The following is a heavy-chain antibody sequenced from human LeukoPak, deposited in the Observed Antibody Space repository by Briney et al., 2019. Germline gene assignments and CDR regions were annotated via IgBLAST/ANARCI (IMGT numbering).Heavy chain of an antibody. CDR1: GHLLRSTR. D-gene: IGHD6-19*01. J-gene: IGHJ5*02. V-gene: IGHV3-15*01. CDR3: TANRTAYSTGS. CDR2: IKGKIDGGTT. Sequence: PGGSLRHGFSTSGHLLRSTRGATVRQAPGKGLEWVGRIKGKIDGGTTDYAAPVKGRFTISRDDSKNTPYLQVNSLKTEDTAVYDCTANRTAYSTGSWGQGTLVTVSS.